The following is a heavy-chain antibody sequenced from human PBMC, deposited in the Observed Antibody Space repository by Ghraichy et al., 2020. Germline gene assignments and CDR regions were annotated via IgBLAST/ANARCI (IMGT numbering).Heavy chain of an antibody. V-gene: IGHV2-5*02. CDR3: AHRPVTYYYGSEAPYPHENWFDP. CDR2: IYWDDDK. D-gene: IGHD3-10*01. J-gene: IGHJ5*02. Sequence: SGPTLVKPTQTLTLTCTFSGFSLSTSGVGVGWIRQPPGKALEWLALIYWDDDKRYSPSLKSRLTITKDTSKNQVVLTMTNMDPVDTATYYCAHRPVTYYYGSEAPYPHENWFDPWGQGTLVTVAS. CDR1: GFSLSTSGVG.